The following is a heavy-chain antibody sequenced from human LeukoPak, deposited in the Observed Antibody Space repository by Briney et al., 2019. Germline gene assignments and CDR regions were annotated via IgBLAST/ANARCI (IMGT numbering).Heavy chain of an antibody. CDR3: AKKPPGRTYYYDSSGYYYFDY. D-gene: IGHD3-22*01. J-gene: IGHJ4*02. CDR2: ISGSGGST. Sequence: GGSLRLSCAASGFTFSSYAMSWVRQAPGKGLEWVSAISGSGGSTYYADSVKGRFTISRDNSKNTLYLQMNSLRAEDTAVYYCAKKPPGRTYYYDSSGYYYFDYWGQGTLVTVSS. CDR1: GFTFSSYA. V-gene: IGHV3-23*01.